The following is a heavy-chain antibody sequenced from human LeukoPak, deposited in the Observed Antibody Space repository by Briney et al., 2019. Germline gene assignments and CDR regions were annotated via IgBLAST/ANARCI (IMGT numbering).Heavy chain of an antibody. CDR3: ARGFPVGAFDI. J-gene: IGHJ3*02. V-gene: IGHV1-18*04. CDR2: ISAYNGNT. Sequence: ASVKVSCKASGYTFTSYYMHWVRQAPGQGLEWMGWISAYNGNTNYAQKLQGRVTMTTDTSMSTAYMELRSLRSDDTAVYYCARGFPVGAFDIWGQGTMVTVSS. CDR1: GYTFTSYY. D-gene: IGHD1-26*01.